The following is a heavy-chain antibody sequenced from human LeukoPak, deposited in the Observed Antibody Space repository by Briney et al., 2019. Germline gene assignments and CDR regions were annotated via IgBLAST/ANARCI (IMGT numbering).Heavy chain of an antibody. CDR1: GFTFDDYA. D-gene: IGHD3-22*01. V-gene: IGHV3-43*02. Sequence: GGSLRLSCAASGFTFDDYAMHWVRQAPGKGLLWVSLISGDGGWTYYADSLKGLFTISRDNSKNSLYLQMNSLTTEDTALYYCAKDGGGGYSSTYFFDNWGQGTLVTVSS. CDR3: AKDGGGGYSSTYFFDN. CDR2: ISGDGGWT. J-gene: IGHJ4*02.